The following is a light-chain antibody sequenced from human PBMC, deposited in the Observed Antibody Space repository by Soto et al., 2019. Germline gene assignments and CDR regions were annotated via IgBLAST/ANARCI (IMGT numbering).Light chain of an antibody. CDR3: QQYGTSRVT. Sequence: EIVLTQSSGTLSLSPGESATLSCWASQSISSNYLAWYQQKPGQTPRLLIYGASSRATGIPDRFSGSGSGTDFTLTISRLEPEDFAVYYCQQYGTSRVTFGPGTKVDIK. CDR1: QSISSNY. CDR2: GAS. J-gene: IGKJ3*01. V-gene: IGKV3-20*01.